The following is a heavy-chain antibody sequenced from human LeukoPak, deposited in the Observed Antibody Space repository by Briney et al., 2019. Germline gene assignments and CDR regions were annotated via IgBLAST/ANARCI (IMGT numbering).Heavy chain of an antibody. D-gene: IGHD3-22*01. V-gene: IGHV3-23*01. Sequence: GGSLRLSCAASGFTFSIYAMSWVRQAPGKGLEWVSAISGSGGTAYYADSVKGRFTISRDNSKNTLYLQMNSLRAEDTAVYYCAKKGYYDGSGYYFDHWGQGTLVTVSS. CDR3: AKKGYYDGSGYYFDH. CDR1: GFTFSIYA. CDR2: ISGSGGTA. J-gene: IGHJ4*02.